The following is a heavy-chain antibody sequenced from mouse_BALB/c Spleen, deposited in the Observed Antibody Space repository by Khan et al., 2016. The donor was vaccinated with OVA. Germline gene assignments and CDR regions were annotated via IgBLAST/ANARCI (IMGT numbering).Heavy chain of an antibody. D-gene: IGHD1-3*01. CDR1: GYTFTDFA. Sequence: QMQLEESGAGLVRPGVSVKISCKGSGYTFTDFAMHWVKQSHAKSLEWIGVISTYYGDATYNQNFKDKATMTVDKSSSTAYMELARLTSEDSGIVYCVMGSGNSRFAYWGQGTLVTVSA. V-gene: IGHV1S137*01. J-gene: IGHJ3*01. CDR3: VMGSGNSRFAY. CDR2: ISTYYGDA.